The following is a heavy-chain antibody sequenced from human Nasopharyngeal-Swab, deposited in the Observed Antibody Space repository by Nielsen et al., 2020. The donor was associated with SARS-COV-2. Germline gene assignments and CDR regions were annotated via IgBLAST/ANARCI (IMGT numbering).Heavy chain of an antibody. Sequence: SETLSLTCAVSGGSVNSGTYYWNWLRQPPGKGLEWLGYIYHNGNTNYNPSLKNRVTILADTSKSQFSLNLNSVTAADTAVYYCARSGAWPIWARNYFDYWGQGTLVTVSS. CDR1: GGSVNSGTYY. D-gene: IGHD3-16*01. CDR2: IYHNGNT. CDR3: ARSGAWPIWARNYFDY. V-gene: IGHV4-61*01. J-gene: IGHJ4*02.